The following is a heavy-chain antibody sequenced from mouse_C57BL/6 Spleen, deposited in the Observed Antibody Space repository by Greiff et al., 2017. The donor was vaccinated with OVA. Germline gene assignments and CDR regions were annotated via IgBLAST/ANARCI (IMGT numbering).Heavy chain of an antibody. Sequence: VKLMESGPELVKPGASVKISCKASGYSFTSYYIHWVKQRPGQGLEWIGWIYPGSGNTKYNEKFKGKATLTADTSSSTAYMQLSSLTSEDSAVYYCARPVYYAMDYWGQGTSVTVSS. CDR3: ARPVYYAMDY. J-gene: IGHJ4*01. V-gene: IGHV1-66*01. CDR1: GYSFTSYY. CDR2: IYPGSGNT.